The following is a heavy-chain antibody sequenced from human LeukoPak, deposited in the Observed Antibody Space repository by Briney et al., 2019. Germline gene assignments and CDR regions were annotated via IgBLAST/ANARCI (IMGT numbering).Heavy chain of an antibody. J-gene: IGHJ3*02. CDR2: IYTSGST. CDR3: ARGYYYDTSGYPDSFDI. V-gene: IGHV4-4*09. Sequence: SETLSLTCTVSGGSISSYYWSWTRQPPGKGLEWIGYIYTSGSTSYNPSLKSRVTISLDTSKNQFSLMLSSVTAADTAMYYCARGYYYDTSGYPDSFDIWGQGTMVTVSS. D-gene: IGHD3-22*01. CDR1: GGSISSYY.